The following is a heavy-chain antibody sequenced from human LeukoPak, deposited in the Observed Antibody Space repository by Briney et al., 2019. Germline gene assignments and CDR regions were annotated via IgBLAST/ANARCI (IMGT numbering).Heavy chain of an antibody. J-gene: IGHJ4*02. Sequence: GGSLRLSCAVSGFTVSSNYMSWVRQAPGKGLEWVSVIYSGGSTYYADSVKGRFTISRDNSKNTLYLQMNSLRAEETAVYYCAREMGATYAFDYWGQGIVVTVSS. CDR2: IYSGGST. D-gene: IGHD1-26*01. V-gene: IGHV3-53*01. CDR3: AREMGATYAFDY. CDR1: GFTVSSNY.